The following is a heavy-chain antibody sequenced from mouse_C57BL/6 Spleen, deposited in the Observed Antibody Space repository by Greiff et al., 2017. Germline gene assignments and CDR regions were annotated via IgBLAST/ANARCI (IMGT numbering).Heavy chain of an antibody. V-gene: IGHV1-82*01. CDR1: GYAFSSSW. J-gene: IGHJ2*01. D-gene: IGHD1-1*01. CDR2: IYPGDGDT. CDR3: AREEITTVVASD. Sequence: VQLVESGPELVKPGASVKISCKASGYAFSSSWMNWVKQRPGKGLEWIGRIYPGDGDTDYNGKFKGKATLTADKSSSTAYMQLSSLTSEDSAVYFCAREEITTVVASDWGQGTTLTVSS.